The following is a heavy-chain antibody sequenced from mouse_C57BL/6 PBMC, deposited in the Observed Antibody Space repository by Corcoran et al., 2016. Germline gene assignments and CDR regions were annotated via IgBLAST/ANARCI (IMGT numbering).Heavy chain of an antibody. D-gene: IGHD3-2*02. V-gene: IGHV9-3*01. J-gene: IGHJ2*01. CDR1: GYTFTTYG. CDR2: INTYSGVP. Sequence: QIQLVQSGPELKKPGETVKISCKASGYTFTTYGMSWVKQAPGKGLKWMGWINTYSGVPTYADDFKGRFAFSLETSASTAYLQINNLKNEDTATYFIASDSSDLYSFDYWGQTTTLTVSA. CDR3: ASDSSDLYSFDY.